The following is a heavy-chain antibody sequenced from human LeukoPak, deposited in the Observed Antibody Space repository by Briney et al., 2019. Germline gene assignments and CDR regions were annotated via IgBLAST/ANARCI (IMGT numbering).Heavy chain of an antibody. CDR2: IYSSGST. CDR1: GGSISSYY. J-gene: IGHJ3*02. Sequence: PSETLSLICTVSGGSISSYYWSWIRQPPGKGLEWIGYIYSSGSTNYSPSLKSRVTISVDTSKNQFSLKLYSVTAADTAVYYCARRYSGYGNAFDIWGQGTMVTVSS. CDR3: ARRYSGYGNAFDI. D-gene: IGHD5-12*01. V-gene: IGHV4-59*08.